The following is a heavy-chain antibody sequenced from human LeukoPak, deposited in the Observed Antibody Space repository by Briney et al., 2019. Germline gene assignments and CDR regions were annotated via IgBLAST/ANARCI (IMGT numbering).Heavy chain of an antibody. V-gene: IGHV6-1*01. CDR2: TFYRSKWHS. CDR3: ARHTRPGYSGYENAFDI. D-gene: IGHD5-12*01. Sequence: SQTLSLTCAISGDSVSSKSAAWNWIRQSPSRGLEWLGRTFYRSKWHSDYAVSVKSRITINPDTSKNQFSLKLNSVTAADTAVYYCARHTRPGYSGYENAFDIWGQGTMVTVSS. J-gene: IGHJ3*02. CDR1: GDSVSSKSAA.